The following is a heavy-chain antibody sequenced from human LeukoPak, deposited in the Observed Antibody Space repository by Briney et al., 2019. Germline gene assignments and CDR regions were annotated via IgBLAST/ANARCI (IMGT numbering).Heavy chain of an antibody. CDR2: IKSNTDGGTT. CDR3: TKALMVRGVVSGAFDI. CDR1: EFTFSNAW. D-gene: IGHD3-10*01. V-gene: IGHV3-15*01. Sequence: PGGSLRLSCAASEFTFSNAWMSWVRQAPGKGPEWVGRIKSNTDGGTTDYPAPVKGRFTMSRDDSKNTLYLQMNSLEADDTAVYYCTKALMVRGVVSGAFDIWGQGTMVTVSS. J-gene: IGHJ3*02.